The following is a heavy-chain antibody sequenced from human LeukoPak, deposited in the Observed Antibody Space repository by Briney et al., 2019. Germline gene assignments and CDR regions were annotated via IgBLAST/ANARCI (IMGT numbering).Heavy chain of an antibody. CDR3: ARVLRGAYYDILTGRADY. D-gene: IGHD3-9*01. J-gene: IGHJ4*02. Sequence: ASVKVSCKASGYTFTSYGISWVRQAPGQGLEWMGWISAYNGNTSYAQKLQGRVTMTTDTSTSTAYMELRSLRSDDTAVYYCARVLRGAYYDILTGRADYWGQGTLVTVSS. V-gene: IGHV1-18*01. CDR2: ISAYNGNT. CDR1: GYTFTSYG.